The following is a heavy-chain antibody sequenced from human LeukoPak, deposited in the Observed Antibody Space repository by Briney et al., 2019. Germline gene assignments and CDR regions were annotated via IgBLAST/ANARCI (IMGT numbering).Heavy chain of an antibody. J-gene: IGHJ6*02. CDR1: GGSFSGYY. Sequence: LSETLSLTCAVYGGSFSGYYWSWIRQPPGKGLEWIGEINHSGSTNYNPSLRSRVTISVDTSKNQFSLKLSSVTAADTAVYYCARVRRYYYYGMDVWGQGTTVTVSS. CDR2: INHSGST. V-gene: IGHV4-34*01. CDR3: ARVRRYYYYGMDV.